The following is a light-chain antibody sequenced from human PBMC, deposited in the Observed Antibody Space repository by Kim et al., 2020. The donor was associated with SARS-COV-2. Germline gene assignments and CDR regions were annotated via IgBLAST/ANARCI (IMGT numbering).Light chain of an antibody. V-gene: IGLV2-14*03. CDR1: SSDVGTYNY. CDR3: SSYTSSTTLV. CDR2: DVS. Sequence: QSALTQPASVSGSPGQSITISCTGTSSDVGTYNYVSWYQQHPGKAPKLMIYDVSNRPSGVSNRFSGSKSGNTASLIISGLQAEDEADYYCSSYTSSTTLVFGGGTQLTVL. J-gene: IGLJ3*02.